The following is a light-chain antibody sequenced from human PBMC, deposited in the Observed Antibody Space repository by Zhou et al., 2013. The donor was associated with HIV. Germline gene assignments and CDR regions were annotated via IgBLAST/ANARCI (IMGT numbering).Light chain of an antibody. CDR1: HNISGIY. J-gene: IGKJ2*01. CDR2: AAS. Sequence: EIVLTQSPGTLSLSPGEGVILSCRASHNISGIYLSWFQQKPGQPPRLLIYAASNRAIGIPDRFTGSGSGTDFTLTINRLKPEDFAVYFCQQYDKSLTYTFGQGTRLEI. CDR3: QQYDKSLTYT. V-gene: IGKV3-20*01.